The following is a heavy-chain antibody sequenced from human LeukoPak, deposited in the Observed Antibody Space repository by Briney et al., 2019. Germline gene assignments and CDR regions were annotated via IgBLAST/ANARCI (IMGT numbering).Heavy chain of an antibody. V-gene: IGHV4-61*05. Sequence: SETLSLTCTVSGGSIRRSSYYWGWTRQPPGKGLEWIGYIYYSGSTNYNPSFKSRVTISVDTSKNQFSLKLSSVTAADTAVYYCARHREKGAFDVWGQGTMVTVSS. J-gene: IGHJ3*01. D-gene: IGHD5-24*01. CDR2: IYYSGST. CDR3: ARHREKGAFDV. CDR1: GGSIRRSSYY.